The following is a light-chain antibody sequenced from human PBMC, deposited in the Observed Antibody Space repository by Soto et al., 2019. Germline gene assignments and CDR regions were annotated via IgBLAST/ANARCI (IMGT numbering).Light chain of an antibody. Sequence: QSVLTQPPSVSGAPGQRVTLSCTGSSSNIGAGYDVHWYQQLPGTAPKLLIYSNNNRPSGVPDRLSGSRSGTSASLAIAGLQAEDEADYYCQSYDSSLSGDVFGTGTKVTVL. J-gene: IGLJ1*01. CDR3: QSYDSSLSGDV. CDR1: SSNIGAGYD. V-gene: IGLV1-40*01. CDR2: SNN.